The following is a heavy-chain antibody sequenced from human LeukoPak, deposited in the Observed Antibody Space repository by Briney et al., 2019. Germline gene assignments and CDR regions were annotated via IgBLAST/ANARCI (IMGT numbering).Heavy chain of an antibody. V-gene: IGHV3-66*01. D-gene: IGHD2-15*01. Sequence: GGSLRLSCAASGFTVSNNYMSWVRQAPGQGLEWVSIIYDDGTTYYADSVKGRFTISRDNSKNTLYLQMNSLRAEDTAVYYCARGGILYCSGGSCYEYYGMDVWGQGTTVTVSS. CDR3: ARGGILYCSGGSCYEYYGMDV. CDR2: IYDDGTT. CDR1: GFTVSNNY. J-gene: IGHJ6*02.